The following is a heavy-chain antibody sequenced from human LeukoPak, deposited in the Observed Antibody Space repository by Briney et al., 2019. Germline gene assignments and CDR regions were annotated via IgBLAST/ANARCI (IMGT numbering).Heavy chain of an antibody. CDR1: GGSFSGYY. CDR2: INHSGST. J-gene: IGHJ4*02. Sequence: SETLSLTCAVYGGSFSGYYWGWIRQPPGKGLEWIGEINHSGSTNYNPSLKSRVTISVDTSKNQFSLKLSSVTAADTAVYYCARVGSSSITTYFDYWGQGTLVTVSS. CDR3: ARVGSSSITTYFDY. D-gene: IGHD6-6*01. V-gene: IGHV4-34*01.